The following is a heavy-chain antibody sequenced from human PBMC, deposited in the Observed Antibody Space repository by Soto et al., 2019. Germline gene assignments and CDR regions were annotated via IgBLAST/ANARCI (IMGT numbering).Heavy chain of an antibody. Sequence: EVQLVESGGGLVKPGGSLRLSCAASGFTFSSYSMNWVRQAPGKGLEWVSSISSSSSYIDYADSVKGRFTISRDNAKNSLYLQMNSLRAEDTAVYYCASTNSRSYYMDVWGKGTTVTVSS. CDR3: ASTNSRSYYMDV. V-gene: IGHV3-21*01. D-gene: IGHD6-13*01. J-gene: IGHJ6*03. CDR1: GFTFSSYS. CDR2: ISSSSSYI.